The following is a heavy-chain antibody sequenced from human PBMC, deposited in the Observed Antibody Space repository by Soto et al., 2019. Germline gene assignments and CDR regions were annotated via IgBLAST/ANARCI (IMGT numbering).Heavy chain of an antibody. CDR3: ARHEDSYYYATDV. D-gene: IGHD2-15*01. V-gene: IGHV3-7*01. Sequence: VGSLRLSGAASGFTFSYYWVTWVRQAPGKGLEWVANINRRGSDKLYVGSVKGRFTISRDNAKYSLYLQMDSLRAEDTAVYYCARHEDSYYYATDVWGQGTTVTVSS. CDR2: INRRGSDK. J-gene: IGHJ6*02. CDR1: GFTFSYYW.